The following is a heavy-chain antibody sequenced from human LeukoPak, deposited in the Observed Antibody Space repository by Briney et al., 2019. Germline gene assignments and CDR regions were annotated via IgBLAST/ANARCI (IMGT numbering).Heavy chain of an antibody. J-gene: IGHJ4*02. CDR2: ISGSGGST. CDR1: GFTFSSYA. D-gene: IGHD5-18*01. CDR3: AKDGYSYGFPYYFDY. Sequence: GGSLRLSCAASGFTFSSYAMSWVRQAPGKGLEWVSAISGSGGSTYYADSVKGRFTISRDNSKNTLYLQTNSLRAEDTAVYYCAKDGYSYGFPYYFDYWGQGTLVTVSS. V-gene: IGHV3-23*01.